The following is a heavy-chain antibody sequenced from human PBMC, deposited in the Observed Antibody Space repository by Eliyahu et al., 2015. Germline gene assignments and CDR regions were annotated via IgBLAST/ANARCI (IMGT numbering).Heavy chain of an antibody. CDR1: GFTFSSYA. D-gene: IGHD3-16*01. CDR2: ISNSGGST. CDR3: AKVSPDYGGGFDY. V-gene: IGHV3-23*01. Sequence: EVQLLESGGGLAQPGGSLRLSCAASGFTFSSYAMXWVRQAPGKGLEWVSAISNSGGSTKYGDSVKGRFTISRDNSKNTLYLQMNSLRAEDTAVYYCAKVSPDYGGGFDYWGQGTLVTVSS. J-gene: IGHJ4*02.